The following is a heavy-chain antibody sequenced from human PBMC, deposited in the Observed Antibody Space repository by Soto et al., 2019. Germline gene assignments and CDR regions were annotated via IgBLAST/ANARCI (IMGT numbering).Heavy chain of an antibody. V-gene: IGHV1-46*01. J-gene: IGHJ6*02. D-gene: IGHD6-6*01. CDR1: GYTFTSYY. CDR2: INPSGGST. CDR3: ARDLVAARRQYYYYGMDV. Sequence: ASVKVSWKASGYTFTSYYMHWVRQAPGQGLEWMGIINPSGGSTSYAQKFQGRVTMTRDTSTSTVYMELSSLRSEDTAVYYCARDLVAARRQYYYYGMDVWGQGTTVTVSS.